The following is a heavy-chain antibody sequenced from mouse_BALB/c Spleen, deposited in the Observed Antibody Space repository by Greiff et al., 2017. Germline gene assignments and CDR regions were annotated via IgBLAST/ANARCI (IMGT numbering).Heavy chain of an antibody. J-gene: IGHJ3*01. CDR3: ARSITTDTDWFDY. CDR2: ISDGGSCT. D-gene: IGHD1-2*01. V-gene: IGHV5-4*02. Sequence: EVQLVESGGGLVKPGGSLKLSCAASGFTFSDYYMHWVRQTPEKRLEWFATISDGGSCTYYPDRVKGRFTFARDNAKNNLYLQLSSLKSEDTAMYYRARSITTDTDWFDYWGQGTLVTVSA. CDR1: GFTFSDYY.